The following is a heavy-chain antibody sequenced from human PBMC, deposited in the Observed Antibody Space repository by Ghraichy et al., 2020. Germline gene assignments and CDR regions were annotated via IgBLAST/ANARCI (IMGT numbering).Heavy chain of an antibody. Sequence: SETLSLTCTVSGGYISSYYWSWIRQPAGKGLEWIGRIYTSGSTNYNPSLKSRVTMSVDTSKNQFSLKLSSVTAADTAVYYCARGGVATGPLHYFDYWGQGTLVTVSS. D-gene: IGHD4-23*01. J-gene: IGHJ4*02. CDR1: GGYISSYY. V-gene: IGHV4-4*07. CDR2: IYTSGST. CDR3: ARGGVATGPLHYFDY.